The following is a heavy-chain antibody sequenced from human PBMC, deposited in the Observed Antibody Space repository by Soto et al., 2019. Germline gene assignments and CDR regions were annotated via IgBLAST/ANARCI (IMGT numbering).Heavy chain of an antibody. Sequence: GGSLRLSCAASGFTFSSYAMSWVRQAPGMGLEWVSGISGRGGSTDYGDSVKGRFTISRDNSKNTLYLQMNSLRAEDTAVYYCAREDTPTYYDFWSGLYGMDVWGQGTTVTVSS. V-gene: IGHV3-23*01. CDR3: AREDTPTYYDFWSGLYGMDV. D-gene: IGHD3-3*01. CDR2: ISGRGGST. CDR1: GFTFSSYA. J-gene: IGHJ6*02.